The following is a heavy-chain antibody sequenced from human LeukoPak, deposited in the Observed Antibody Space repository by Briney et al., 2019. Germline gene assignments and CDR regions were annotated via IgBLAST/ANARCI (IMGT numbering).Heavy chain of an antibody. CDR1: TFTFSSYA. V-gene: IGHV3-23*01. Sequence: GGSLRLSCAAPTFTFSSYAMSWVRQAPGKGLEWVSGISSGGLTTYYADSVKGRFTISRDNFKNTLYLQMNSLRPEDTAVYYCAKEPPNGYCTTTSCYYDYWGQGTQVTVSS. J-gene: IGHJ4*02. CDR2: ISSGGLTT. CDR3: AKEPPNGYCTTTSCYYDY. D-gene: IGHD2-2*03.